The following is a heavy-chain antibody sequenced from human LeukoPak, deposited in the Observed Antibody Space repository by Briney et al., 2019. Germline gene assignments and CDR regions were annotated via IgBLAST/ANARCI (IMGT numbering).Heavy chain of an antibody. Sequence: SGPTLVNPTQTLTLTCTFSVFSLSTSGVGVGWIRQPPGKALEWLALIYWDEDKRYSPSLKSRLTITKATSKNQVVLTMTTMDPVDTPTYYCARYLNSGSYLWGQGTLVTVSS. CDR3: ARYLNSGSYL. D-gene: IGHD1-26*01. CDR1: VFSLSTSGVG. CDR2: IYWDEDK. V-gene: IGHV2-5*02. J-gene: IGHJ5*02.